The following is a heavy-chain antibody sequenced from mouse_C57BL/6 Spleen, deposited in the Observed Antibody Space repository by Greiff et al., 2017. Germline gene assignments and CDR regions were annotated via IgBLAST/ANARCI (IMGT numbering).Heavy chain of an antibody. V-gene: IGHV1-69*01. J-gene: IGHJ1*03. Sequence: QVQLQQPGAELVMPGASVKLSCKASGYTFTSYWMHWVKQRPGQGLEWIGEIDPSDSYTNYNQKFKGKSTLTVDKSSSTAYMQISSLTSEDSAVYYCARKDYGSSYDWYFDVWGTGTTVTVSS. CDR3: ARKDYGSSYDWYFDV. CDR1: GYTFTSYW. CDR2: IDPSDSYT. D-gene: IGHD1-1*01.